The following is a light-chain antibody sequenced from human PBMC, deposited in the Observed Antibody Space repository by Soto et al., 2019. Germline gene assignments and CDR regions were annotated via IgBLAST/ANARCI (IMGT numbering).Light chain of an antibody. J-gene: IGKJ1*01. Sequence: EIVMTQSPATLSVSPGERATLSCMAIQTIVNNLSWYQQQPGQAPRLLIYGASTRATGVPARFSGSGSGTEFTLTISSLQSEDFAVYYCQQYNNWPPATFGQGTKVEIK. CDR3: QQYNNWPPAT. V-gene: IGKV3-15*01. CDR1: QTIVNN. CDR2: GAS.